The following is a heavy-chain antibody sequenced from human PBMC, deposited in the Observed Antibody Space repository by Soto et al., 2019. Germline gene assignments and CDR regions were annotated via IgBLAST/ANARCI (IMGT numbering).Heavy chain of an antibody. J-gene: IGHJ4*02. V-gene: IGHV1-2*02. CDR1: GYTFTCYF. CDR3: ARGGGTTLAPLH. Sequence: XSVKVSCKASGYTFTCYFIHWVRQAPGQGLEWMGWINPNSGATKYAQKFQGRVTMTRDTSINTAHMELSSLRSDDTAVYYCARGGGTTLAPLHWGQGNLVTVSS. D-gene: IGHD1-1*01. CDR2: INPNSGAT.